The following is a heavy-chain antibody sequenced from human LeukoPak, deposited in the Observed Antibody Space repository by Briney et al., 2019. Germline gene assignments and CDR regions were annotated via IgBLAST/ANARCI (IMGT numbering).Heavy chain of an antibody. CDR1: GFTFSSYA. J-gene: IGHJ6*03. CDR3: LARSLVEVSGNYYMDV. V-gene: IGHV3-30-3*01. Sequence: GGSLRLSCAASGFTFSSYAMHWVRQAPGKGLEWVAVISYDGSNKYYADSVKGRFTISRDNSKNTLYLQMNNLRVEDTAVYYCLARSLVEVSGNYYMDVWGKGTTVSVSS. D-gene: IGHD1-26*01. CDR2: ISYDGSNK.